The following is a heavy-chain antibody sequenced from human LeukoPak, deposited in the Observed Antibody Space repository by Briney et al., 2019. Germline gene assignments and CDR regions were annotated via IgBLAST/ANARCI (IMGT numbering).Heavy chain of an antibody. J-gene: IGHJ6*03. CDR2: IYTSGST. CDR1: GGSISSGSYY. CDR3: ARVTTVTRGPYYYYMDV. V-gene: IGHV4-61*02. D-gene: IGHD4-17*01. Sequence: PSQTLSLTCTVSGGSISSGSYYWSWIRQPAGKGLDWIGRIYTSGSTNYNPSLKSRVTISVDTSKNQFSLKLSSVTAADTAVYYCARVTTVTRGPYYYYMDVWGKGTTVTVSS.